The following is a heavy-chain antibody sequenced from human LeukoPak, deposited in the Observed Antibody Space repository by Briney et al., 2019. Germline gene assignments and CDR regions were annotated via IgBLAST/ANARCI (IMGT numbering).Heavy chain of an antibody. J-gene: IGHJ4*02. Sequence: SVKVSCKASGGTFSSYAISWVRQAPGQGLEWKGRIIPIFGTANYAQKFQGRVTITTDESTSTAYMELSSLRSEDTAVYYCARESPPPMTTVTNYFDYWGQGTLVTVS. CDR3: ARESPPPMTTVTNYFDY. CDR2: IIPIFGTA. V-gene: IGHV1-69*05. CDR1: GGTFSSYA. D-gene: IGHD4-17*01.